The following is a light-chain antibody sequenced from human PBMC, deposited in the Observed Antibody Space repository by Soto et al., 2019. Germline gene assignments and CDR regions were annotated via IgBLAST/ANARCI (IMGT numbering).Light chain of an antibody. CDR1: QSVTYNQ. V-gene: IGKV3-20*01. Sequence: PGERATLSCRASQSVTYNQLAWYRQTPGQAPRLLIYGASSRATDIPDRSSGSGSGTDFTLTISRLQPEDFVVYYCQQYGSLPPTFGQGTKVDIK. J-gene: IGKJ1*01. CDR3: QQYGSLPPT. CDR2: GAS.